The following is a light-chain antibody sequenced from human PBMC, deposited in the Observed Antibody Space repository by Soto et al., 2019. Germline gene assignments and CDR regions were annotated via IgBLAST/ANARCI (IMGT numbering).Light chain of an antibody. CDR2: GVS. V-gene: IGLV2-14*01. CDR3: SSYTGSSAVV. J-gene: IGLJ2*01. Sequence: QSALTQPASVSGSPGQSITISCTGTSSDVGGYNYVSWYLQHPGKAPKLIIYGVSNRPSGVYNRFSGSKSGNTASLTISGPQAEDEADYYCSSYTGSSAVVFGGGTKLTVL. CDR1: SSDVGGYNY.